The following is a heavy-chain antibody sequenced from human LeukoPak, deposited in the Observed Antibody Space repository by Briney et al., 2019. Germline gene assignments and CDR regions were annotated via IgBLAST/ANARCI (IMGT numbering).Heavy chain of an antibody. CDR3: ARQEWELLGYRFDY. D-gene: IGHD1-26*01. J-gene: IGHJ4*02. CDR2: IYPGDSDT. V-gene: IGHV5-51*01. Sequence: GESLKISCKGSGYSFTSYWIGWVRQMPGKGLEWMGIIYPGDSDTRYSPSFQGQVTISADKSISTAYLQWSSLKASDTAMYYCARQEWELLGYRFDYWAREPWSPSPQ. CDR1: GYSFTSYW.